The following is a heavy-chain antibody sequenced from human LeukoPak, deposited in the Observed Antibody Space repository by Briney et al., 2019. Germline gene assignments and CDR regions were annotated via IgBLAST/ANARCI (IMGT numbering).Heavy chain of an antibody. CDR3: ARPGVAARPDEFGY. CDR2: ITPTLDLA. Sequence: GSSVKVSCKSSGATFSSYAISWLRQAPGQGLEWVGRITPTLDLAFYAQKFQGRVTLTADRSTSTAYLELTGLRSDDTAVYYCARPGVAARPDEFGYWGQGTLVTVSS. V-gene: IGHV1-69*10. CDR1: GATFSSYA. J-gene: IGHJ4*02. D-gene: IGHD6-6*01.